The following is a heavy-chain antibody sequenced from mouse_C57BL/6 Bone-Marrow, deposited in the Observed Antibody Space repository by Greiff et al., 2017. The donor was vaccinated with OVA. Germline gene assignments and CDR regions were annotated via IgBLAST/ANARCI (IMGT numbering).Heavy chain of an antibody. CDR2: ISSGGSYT. CDR3: ARHGGCCAMCY. V-gene: IGHV5-6*01. J-gene: IGHJ4*01. CDR1: GFTFSSYG. Sequence: DVQLQESGGDLVKPGGSLKLSCAASGFTFSSYGMSWVRQTPDKRLEWVATISSGGSYTNYPDSVKGRFTISRDNAKNTLYLQMSSLKSEDTAIYYGARHGGCCAMCYWGQGTSVTVSS.